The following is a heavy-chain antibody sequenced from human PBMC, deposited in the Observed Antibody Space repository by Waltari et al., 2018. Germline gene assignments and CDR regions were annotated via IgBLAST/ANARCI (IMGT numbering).Heavy chain of an antibody. CDR3: ARGNTKYGMDV. V-gene: IGHV3-53*01. Sequence: EVQLVESGGHLIQTGGSLRLSCAASSVDVSSYYMNWGRQAPGKGLEWVSILYHAGNTYYADSVKGRFTFSRDNSKNTLYLQMNSLRAEDTAVYYCARGNTKYGMDVWGQGTTVTVSS. CDR2: LYHAGNT. CDR1: SVDVSSYY. J-gene: IGHJ6*02. D-gene: IGHD3-10*01.